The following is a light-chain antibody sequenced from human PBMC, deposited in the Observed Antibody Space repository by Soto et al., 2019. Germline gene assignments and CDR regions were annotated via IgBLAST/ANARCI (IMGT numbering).Light chain of an antibody. V-gene: IGKV3-20*01. CDR3: QQYGSSPLT. Sequence: EVVVRQSPCTLSLSPGERATLSCRASQSVSSSYLAWYQQKPGQAPRLLIYGASSRATGIPDRFSGSGSGTDFTLTISRLEPEDFAVYYCQQYGSSPLTFGGGTKVDIK. J-gene: IGKJ4*01. CDR2: GAS. CDR1: QSVSSSY.